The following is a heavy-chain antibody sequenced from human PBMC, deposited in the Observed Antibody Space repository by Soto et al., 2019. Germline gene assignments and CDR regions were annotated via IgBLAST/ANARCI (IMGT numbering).Heavy chain of an antibody. D-gene: IGHD3-16*01. CDR3: AGGGTYTSAFFY. Sequence: EVQLMESGGGLVQPGGSLRLSYAASGFTVSSKYMSWVRQAPGKGLEWVSVVYSGGSTNNADSVKGRFTISRDNSNNTLFLQMESLRAEDTAVYYCAGGGTYTSAFFYWGQGTLVTVSS. V-gene: IGHV3-66*01. CDR1: GFTVSSKY. J-gene: IGHJ4*02. CDR2: VYSGGST.